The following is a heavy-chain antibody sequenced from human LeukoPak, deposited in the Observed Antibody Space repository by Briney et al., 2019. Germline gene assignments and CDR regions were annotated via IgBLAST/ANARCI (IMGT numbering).Heavy chain of an antibody. CDR1: GFTFSTFA. CDR2: IFPSGGEV. J-gene: IGHJ4*02. CDR3: AWGEAGGDC. D-gene: IGHD3-16*01. Sequence: GGSLRLSCAASGFTFSTFAMIWVRQPPGKGLEWVSSIFPSGGEVHYADSVRGRFTISRDNAKNSLYLQMNSLRAEDTAVYYCAWGEAGGDCWGQGTLVTVSS. V-gene: IGHV3-21*01.